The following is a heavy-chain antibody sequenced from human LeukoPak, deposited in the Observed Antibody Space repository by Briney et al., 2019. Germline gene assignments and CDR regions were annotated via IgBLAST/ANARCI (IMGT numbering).Heavy chain of an antibody. V-gene: IGHV3-23*01. D-gene: IGHD3-9*01. Sequence: GGSPRLSCAASGFTFSSYAMSWVRQAPGKGLEWVSAISGSGGSTYYADSVKGRFTISRDNSKNTLYLQMNSLRAEDTAVYYCARESSMYYDILTGYYPDWFDPWGQGTLVTVSS. CDR3: ARESSMYYDILTGYYPDWFDP. CDR2: ISGSGGST. J-gene: IGHJ5*02. CDR1: GFTFSSYA.